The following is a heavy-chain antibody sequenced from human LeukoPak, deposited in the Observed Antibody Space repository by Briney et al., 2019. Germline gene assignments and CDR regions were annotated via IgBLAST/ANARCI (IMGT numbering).Heavy chain of an antibody. V-gene: IGHV4-59*01. D-gene: IGHD1-26*01. CDR1: GGSISNYY. CDR3: ARTLDDGTLDY. Sequence: PSETLSLTCTVSGGSISNYYWSWIRQPPGKGLEWIAYIYYTGLTNYNPSLKSRVTISVDTSKNQFSLKLSSVTAADTAVYYCARTLDDGTLDYWGQGTLVTVSS. J-gene: IGHJ4*02. CDR2: IYYTGLT.